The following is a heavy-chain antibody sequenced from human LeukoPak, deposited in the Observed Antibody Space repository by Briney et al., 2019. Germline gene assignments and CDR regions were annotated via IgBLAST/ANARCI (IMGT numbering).Heavy chain of an antibody. CDR1: GGSFSGYL. V-gene: IGHV4-34*01. CDR2: INDSGRS. J-gene: IGHJ6*03. Sequence: PSETLSLTCAVYGGSFSGYLWTWIRQAPGKGLEWIGEINDSGRSNSNPSLKSRVSVSVDTSKHQFSLGLRSVTAADTAVYYCVRLKEYSTSSRVGGMDVWGKGATVTVSS. CDR3: VRLKEYSTSSRVGGMDV. D-gene: IGHD6-6*01.